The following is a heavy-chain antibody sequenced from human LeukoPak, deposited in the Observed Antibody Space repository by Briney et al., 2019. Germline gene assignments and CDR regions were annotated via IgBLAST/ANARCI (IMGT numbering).Heavy chain of an antibody. CDR3: VGGHDHIWGMSDY. J-gene: IGHJ4*02. CDR1: GGSFTVYY. CDR2: IFHTGST. Sequence: PSETLSLTCAVSGGSFTVYYWSWIRQSPGQGREWIGEIFHTGSTIYNPSLESRVTISVDTSKSQFSLNLNSVTAADTAVYYCVGGHDHIWGMSDYWGRGTQVTVSS. V-gene: IGHV4-34*01. D-gene: IGHD3-16*01.